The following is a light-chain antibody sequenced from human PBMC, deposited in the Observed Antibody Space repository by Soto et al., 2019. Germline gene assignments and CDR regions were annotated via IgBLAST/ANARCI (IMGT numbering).Light chain of an antibody. CDR3: SSYAGNNIFV. Sequence: QSALTQPASVSGSPGQSITISCTGTSSDVGGYNHVSWYQIHPGKAPKLIIYEVTSRPSGVSYRFSGSKSGNSASLTISGLQAEDEADYYCSSYAGNNIFVFGTGTKLTVL. CDR1: SSDVGGYNH. CDR2: EVT. V-gene: IGLV2-14*01. J-gene: IGLJ1*01.